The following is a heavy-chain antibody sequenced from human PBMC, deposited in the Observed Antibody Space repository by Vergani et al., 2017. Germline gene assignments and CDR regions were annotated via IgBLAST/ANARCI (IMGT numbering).Heavy chain of an antibody. V-gene: IGHV4-39*01. CDR3: AAQVHYPPLVWFGEDYDYGMDV. CDR2: IYYSGST. CDR1: GGSISSSSYY. Sequence: QLQLQESGPGLVKPSETLSLTCTVSGGSISSSSYYWGWIRQPPGKGLEWIGSIYYSGSTYYNASLKSRVTISVDTSKNQFSLKLSSVTAADTAVYYCAAQVHYPPLVWFGEDYDYGMDVWGQXP. J-gene: IGHJ6*02. D-gene: IGHD3-10*01.